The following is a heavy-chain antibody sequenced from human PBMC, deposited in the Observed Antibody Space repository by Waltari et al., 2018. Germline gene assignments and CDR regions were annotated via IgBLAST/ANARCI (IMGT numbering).Heavy chain of an antibody. CDR2: IYYSGST. J-gene: IGHJ4*02. Sequence: QVQLQESGPGLVKPSETLSLTCTVSGGSISSYYWSWIRQPPGKGLEWIGYIYYSGSTNYNPSRKSRVTISVDTSKNQFSLKLSSVTAADTAVYYCARFCSGRLFDYWGQGTLVTVSS. CDR3: ARFCSGRLFDY. D-gene: IGHD1-1*01. CDR1: GGSISSYY. V-gene: IGHV4-59*01.